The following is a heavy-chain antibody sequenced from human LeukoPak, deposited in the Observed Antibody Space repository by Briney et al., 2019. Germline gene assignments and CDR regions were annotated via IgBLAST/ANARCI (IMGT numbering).Heavy chain of an antibody. CDR3: ASGYSSGYNWFDP. V-gene: IGHV4-4*02. Sequence: SGTLSLTCAVSGGSISSSNWWSWVRQPPGKGLEWIGEIYHSGSTNYNPSLKSRVTISVDTSKSQFSLKLSSVTAADTAVYYCASGYSSGYNWFDPWGQGTLVTVSS. CDR1: GGSISSSNW. D-gene: IGHD6-19*01. CDR2: IYHSGST. J-gene: IGHJ5*02.